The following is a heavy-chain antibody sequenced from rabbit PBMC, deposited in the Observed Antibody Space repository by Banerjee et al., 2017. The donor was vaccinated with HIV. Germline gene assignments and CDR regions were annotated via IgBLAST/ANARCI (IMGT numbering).Heavy chain of an antibody. V-gene: IGHV1S40*01. CDR2: IDAGSTGDT. Sequence: QSLEESGGDLVKPGASLTLTCTASGIDFSSYNYMCWVRQAPGKGLEWIACIDAGSTGDTYYASWAKGRFTISKTSSTTVTLQMTSLTAADTATYFCARDLADGGGYAFNLWGPGTLVTVS. J-gene: IGHJ4*01. CDR3: ARDLADGGGYAFNL. D-gene: IGHD6-1*01. CDR1: GIDFSSYNY.